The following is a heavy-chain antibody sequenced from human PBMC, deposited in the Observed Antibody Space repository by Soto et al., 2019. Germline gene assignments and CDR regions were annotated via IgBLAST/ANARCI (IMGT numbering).Heavy chain of an antibody. Sequence: ASVKVSCKASGYTFTSYGISWVRQAPGQGLEWMGWISAYNGNTNYAQKLQGRVTMTTDTSTSTAYMELRSLRSDDTAVYYCAGDWRFFLLGGLYYFDYWGQGPLVTVSS. D-gene: IGHD3-3*01. CDR1: GYTFTSYG. V-gene: IGHV1-18*01. CDR3: AGDWRFFLLGGLYYFDY. CDR2: ISAYNGNT. J-gene: IGHJ4*02.